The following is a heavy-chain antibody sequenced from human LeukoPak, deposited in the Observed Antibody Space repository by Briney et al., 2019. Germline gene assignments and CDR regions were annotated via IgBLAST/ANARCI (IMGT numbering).Heavy chain of an antibody. CDR1: GFTFSSYA. J-gene: IGHJ5*02. Sequence: GAPLRLSCAASGFTFSSYAMSWVRQAPGKGLEWVSAISGSGGSTYYADSVKGRFTISRDNSKNTLYLQMNSLRAEDTAVYYCAKDHAVAGTNWFDPWGQGTLVTVSS. D-gene: IGHD6-19*01. CDR2: ISGSGGST. CDR3: AKDHAVAGTNWFDP. V-gene: IGHV3-23*01.